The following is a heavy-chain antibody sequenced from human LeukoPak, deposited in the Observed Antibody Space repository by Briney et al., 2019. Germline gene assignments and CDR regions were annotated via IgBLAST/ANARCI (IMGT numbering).Heavy chain of an antibody. D-gene: IGHD3-10*01. CDR3: ARVGGSGSFDY. CDR1: GGSFSGYY. J-gene: IGHJ4*02. CDR2: INHSGST. V-gene: IGHV4-34*01. Sequence: PSETLSLTCAVYGGSFSGYYWSWIRQPPGKGLEWIGEINHSGSTNYSPSLKSRVTISVDTSKNQFSLKLSSVTAADTAVYYCARVGGSGSFDYWGQGTLVTVSS.